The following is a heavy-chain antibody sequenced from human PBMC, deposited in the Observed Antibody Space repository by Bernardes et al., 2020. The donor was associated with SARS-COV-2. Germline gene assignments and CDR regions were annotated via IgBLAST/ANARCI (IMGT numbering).Heavy chain of an antibody. CDR1: GVSITGGSYH. D-gene: IGHD3-16*01. CDR2: LYSSGST. V-gene: IGHV4-61*02. Sequence: SETLSLTCTVSGVSITGGSYHWSWIRQSAGKGLEWIGRLYSSGSTKYKPSLKSRVSISVDTSKNQFSLKMNSVTAADTAVYYCVRDDYDLFDDGGGYFDPWGQGILVTVSS. J-gene: IGHJ5*02. CDR3: VRDDYDLFDDGGGYFDP.